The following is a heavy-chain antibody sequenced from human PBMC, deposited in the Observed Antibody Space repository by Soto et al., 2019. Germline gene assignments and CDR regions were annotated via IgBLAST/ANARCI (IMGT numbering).Heavy chain of an antibody. V-gene: IGHV1-69*01. D-gene: IGHD2-15*01. CDR2: IIPIFGTA. J-gene: IGHJ4*02. Sequence: QVQLVQSGAEVKKPGSSVKVSCKASGGTFSSYAISWVRQAPGQGLEWMGGIIPIFGTANYAQKFQGRVTITADESTSTAYMEMSILRSEATAVYYGASRGGYCSGGSCYRLDYWGQGTLVTVSS. CDR3: ASRGGYCSGGSCYRLDY. CDR1: GGTFSSYA.